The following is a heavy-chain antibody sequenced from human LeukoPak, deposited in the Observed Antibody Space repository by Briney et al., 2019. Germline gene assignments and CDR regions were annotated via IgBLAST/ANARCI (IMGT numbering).Heavy chain of an antibody. J-gene: IGHJ6*02. CDR3: ARGRAVAGTVNYYYGMDV. Sequence: SETLSLTCTVSGGSISSSSYYWGWIRQPPGKGLEWIGSICYSGSTYYNPSLKSRVTISVDTSKNQFSLKLSSVTAVDTAVYYCARGRAVAGTVNYYYGMDVWGQGTTVTVSS. CDR1: GGSISSSSYY. V-gene: IGHV4-39*01. D-gene: IGHD6-19*01. CDR2: ICYSGST.